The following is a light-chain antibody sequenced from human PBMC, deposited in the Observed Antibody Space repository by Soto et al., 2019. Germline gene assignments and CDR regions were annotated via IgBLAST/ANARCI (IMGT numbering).Light chain of an antibody. CDR2: GAS. J-gene: IGKJ3*01. CDR1: QSVSSTY. V-gene: IGKV3-20*01. CDR3: QYCSTPIYT. Sequence: EIVLTQSPGTLSLSPGERATLSCRASQSVSSTYLGWYQQKPGQPPRLLIYGASSRATGIPDRFSGSGSGTVFILTISLLQAEDVVVYYCQYCSTPIYTFGHGTKVDIK.